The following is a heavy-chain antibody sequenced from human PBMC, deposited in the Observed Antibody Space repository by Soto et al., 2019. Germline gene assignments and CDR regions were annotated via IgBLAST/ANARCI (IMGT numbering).Heavy chain of an antibody. CDR2: ISSGSSYI. Sequence: PGGSLRLSCAASVFTFSTYNMNLVRQAPGEGLEWVSSISSGSSYIYYAESLKGRFTISRDNARNSLYLQMNSLRAEDTAVYYCVRGDYHFDYWGHGTLVTVSS. V-gene: IGHV3-21*01. CDR3: VRGDYHFDY. CDR1: VFTFSTYN. D-gene: IGHD4-17*01. J-gene: IGHJ4*01.